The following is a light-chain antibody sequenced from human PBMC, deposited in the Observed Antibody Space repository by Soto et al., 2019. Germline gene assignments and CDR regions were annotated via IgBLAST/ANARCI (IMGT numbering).Light chain of an antibody. CDR3: QQYNNWPPWT. CDR2: GAS. CDR1: QSVSSN. J-gene: IGKJ1*01. Sequence: EIVMTQSPATLSVSPGERATLSCRASQSVSSNLAWYQQKPGQAPRLLIYGASTRATGIPVRFSGSGSGTEFTLTISSLQSEDFAVYYCQQYNNWPPWTCGRGTKVEIK. V-gene: IGKV3-15*01.